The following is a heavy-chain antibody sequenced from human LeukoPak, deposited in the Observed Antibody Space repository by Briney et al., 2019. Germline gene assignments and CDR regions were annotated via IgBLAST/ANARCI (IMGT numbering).Heavy chain of an antibody. J-gene: IGHJ5*02. CDR2: INAGNGNT. CDR3: ARRLGYCSGGSCGTGGWFDP. V-gene: IGHV1-3*01. Sequence: VASVKVSCKASGYTFTDYALHWVRQVPGQRLEWMGWINAGNGNTKYSQKFQGRVTITRDTSASTAYMELSSPRSEDTAVYYCARRLGYCSGGSCGTGGWFDPWGQGTLSPSPQ. CDR1: GYTFTDYA. D-gene: IGHD2-15*01.